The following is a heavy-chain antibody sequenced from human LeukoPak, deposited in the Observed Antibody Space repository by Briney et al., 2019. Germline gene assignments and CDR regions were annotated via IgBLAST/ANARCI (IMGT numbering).Heavy chain of an antibody. V-gene: IGHV1-69*13. CDR1: GGTFSSYA. Sequence: SVKVSCKASGGTFSSYAISWVRQAPGQGLEWMGGIIPIFGTANYAQKFQGRVTITADESTSTAYMELSSLRSEDTAVYYCAKRGYCSGGNCSDYWGQGTLVTVSS. J-gene: IGHJ4*02. CDR2: IIPIFGTA. CDR3: AKRGYCSGGNCSDY. D-gene: IGHD2-15*01.